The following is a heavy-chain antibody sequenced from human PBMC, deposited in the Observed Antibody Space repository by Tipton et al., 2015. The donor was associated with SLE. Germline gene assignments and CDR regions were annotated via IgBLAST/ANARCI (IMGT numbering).Heavy chain of an antibody. J-gene: IGHJ6*03. CDR1: GGSISSYY. V-gene: IGHV4-59*01. CDR3: SRYGRVLRFLEWAHYYYYMDV. Sequence: TLSLTCTVSGGSISSYYWSWIRQPPGKGLEWIGYIYTSGGTNYNPSLKSRVTISVDTSKNQFSLYLSSLTAADTAVYYCSRYGRVLRFLEWAHYYYYMDVWGKGTTVTVPS. CDR2: IYTSGGT. D-gene: IGHD3-3*01.